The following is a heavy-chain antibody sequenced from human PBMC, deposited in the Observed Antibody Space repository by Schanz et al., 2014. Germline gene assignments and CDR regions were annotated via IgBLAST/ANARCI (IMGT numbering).Heavy chain of an antibody. Sequence: HVQLVESGGGVVRPGRSLRLSCAASGFTFSNYGMHWVRQAPGKGLEWVAVISYDGSDKFYADSVKGRFTISRDNSNNTLSLQMNSLRNEDTAVYYCAKDRGGDYEVSYYYGMDVWGQGTTVTVSS. J-gene: IGHJ6*02. V-gene: IGHV3-30*18. CDR2: ISYDGSDK. CDR1: GFTFSNYG. D-gene: IGHD4-17*01. CDR3: AKDRGGDYEVSYYYGMDV.